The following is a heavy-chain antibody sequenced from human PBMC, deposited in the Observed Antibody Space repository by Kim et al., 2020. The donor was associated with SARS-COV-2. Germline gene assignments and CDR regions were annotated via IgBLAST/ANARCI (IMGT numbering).Heavy chain of an antibody. D-gene: IGHD6-13*01. CDR2: IFYDGST. V-gene: IGHV4-39*01. CDR1: RVSISTSDNY. CDR3: AAGNIFNF. Sequence: SETLSLTCSVSRVSISTSDNYWGWIRQPPGKGLAWIGSIFYDGSTFYNPSLKSRVTISVDTSRDQFFLKMNSVTAADTAVYYCAAGNIFNFWGPGTVVSV. J-gene: IGHJ4*02.